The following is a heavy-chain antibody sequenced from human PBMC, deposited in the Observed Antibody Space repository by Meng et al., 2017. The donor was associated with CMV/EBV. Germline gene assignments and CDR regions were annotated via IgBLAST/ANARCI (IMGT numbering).Heavy chain of an antibody. CDR2: IYYSGST. D-gene: IGHD2-2*01. J-gene: IGHJ4*02. CDR1: GGSVSSGSYY. Sequence: SETLSLTCTVSGGSVSSGSYYWSWIRQPPGKGLEWIGYIYYSGSTNYNPSLKSRVTISVDTSKNQFSLKLSSVTAADTAVYYCARVGWAAAPSGGVDYWGQGTLVTVSS. CDR3: ARVGWAAAPSGGVDY. V-gene: IGHV4-61*01.